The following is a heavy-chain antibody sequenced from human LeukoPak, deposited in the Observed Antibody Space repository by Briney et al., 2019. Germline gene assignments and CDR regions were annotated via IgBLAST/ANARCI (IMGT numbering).Heavy chain of an antibody. Sequence: PGGSLRLSCAASGFTFSSYWMSWVRQAPGEGLEWVANIKEDGSEKYYVDSVKGRFTISRDNAKNSLYLQMNSLRAEDTALYYCARPKGYSGSYYGFDYWGQGTLVTVSS. CDR1: GFTFSSYW. CDR2: IKEDGSEK. D-gene: IGHD1-26*01. CDR3: ARPKGYSGSYYGFDY. V-gene: IGHV3-7*03. J-gene: IGHJ4*02.